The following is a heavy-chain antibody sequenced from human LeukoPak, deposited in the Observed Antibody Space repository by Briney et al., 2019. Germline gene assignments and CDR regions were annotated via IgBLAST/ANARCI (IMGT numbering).Heavy chain of an antibody. CDR2: IYYSGST. D-gene: IGHD6-13*01. J-gene: IGHJ4*02. Sequence: PSETLSLTCTVSGGSISSYYWSWIRQPPGKGLEWIGYIYYSGSTNYNPSLKSRVTISVDTSKNQFSLKLSSVTAADTAVYYCARAVARGSWYIYFDYWGQGTLVTVSS. CDR3: ARAVARGSWYIYFDY. V-gene: IGHV4-59*01. CDR1: GGSISSYY.